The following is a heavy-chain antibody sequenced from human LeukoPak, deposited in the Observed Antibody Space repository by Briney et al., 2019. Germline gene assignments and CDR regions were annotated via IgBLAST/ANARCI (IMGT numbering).Heavy chain of an antibody. J-gene: IGHJ6*03. CDR2: ISSSSSTI. D-gene: IGHD3-10*01. CDR3: ARVGPYGSGSYYRYYYMDV. V-gene: IGHV3-48*01. Sequence: GGSLRLSCAASGFTFSSYEMNWVRQAPGKGLEWVSYISSSSSTIYYADSVKGRFTISRDNAKNSLYLQMNSLRAEDTAVYYCARVGPYGSGSYYRYYYMDVWGKGTTVTVSS. CDR1: GFTFSSYE.